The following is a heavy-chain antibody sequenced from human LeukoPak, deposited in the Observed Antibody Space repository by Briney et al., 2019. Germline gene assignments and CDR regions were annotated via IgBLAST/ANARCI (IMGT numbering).Heavy chain of an antibody. CDR1: GGTFSSYA. J-gene: IGHJ6*02. D-gene: IGHD2-2*01. V-gene: IGHV1-69*13. CDR3: ARSLPLRHCSSTSCSQLDYYYYGMDV. CDR2: IIPIFGTA. Sequence: SVKVSCKASGGTFSSYAISWVRQAPGQGLEWMGGIIPIFGTANYAQKFQGRVTITADESTSTAYMELSSLRSEDTAVYYCARSLPLRHCSSTSCSQLDYYYYGMDVWGQGTTVTVSS.